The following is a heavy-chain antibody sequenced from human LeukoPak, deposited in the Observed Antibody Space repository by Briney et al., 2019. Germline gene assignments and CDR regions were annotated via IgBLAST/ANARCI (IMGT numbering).Heavy chain of an antibody. D-gene: IGHD4-17*01. CDR2: ISYDGSNK. V-gene: IGHV3-30*04. CDR3: SGIYGDFDY. Sequence: GGSLRLSCAASGFTFSSYAMHWVRQAPGKGLEWVAVISYDGSNKYYADSVKGRLTISRDNSKNTLYLQMNSLRAEDTAVYYCSGIYGDFDYWGQGTLVTVSS. CDR1: GFTFSSYA. J-gene: IGHJ4*02.